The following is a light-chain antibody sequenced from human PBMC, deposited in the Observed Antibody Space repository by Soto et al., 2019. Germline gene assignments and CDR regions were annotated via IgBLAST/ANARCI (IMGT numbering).Light chain of an antibody. Sequence: DIQMTQSPSTLSASIGDSVTITCRASQSISHWLAWYQQKPGKAPKLLIYKASSLEYGVPSRFRGSASGTEFTLTISSLQPDDFATYYCQHYDGFPWTFGQGTKVEVK. V-gene: IGKV1-5*03. J-gene: IGKJ1*01. CDR1: QSISHW. CDR2: KAS. CDR3: QHYDGFPWT.